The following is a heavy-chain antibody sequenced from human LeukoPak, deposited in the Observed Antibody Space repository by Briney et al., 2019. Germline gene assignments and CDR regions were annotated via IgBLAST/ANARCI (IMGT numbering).Heavy chain of an antibody. CDR3: ARELRRGDFDY. CDR1: GYTFTSYD. Sequence: ASVKVSCKASGYTFTSYDINWVRQATGQGLEWMGWISAYNGNTNYAQKLQGRVTMTTDTSTSTAYMELRSLRSDDTAVYYCARELRRGDFDYWGQGTLVTVSS. V-gene: IGHV1-18*01. CDR2: ISAYNGNT. D-gene: IGHD4-17*01. J-gene: IGHJ4*02.